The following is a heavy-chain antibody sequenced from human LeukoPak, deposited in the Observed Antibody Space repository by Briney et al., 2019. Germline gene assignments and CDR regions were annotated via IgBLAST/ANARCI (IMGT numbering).Heavy chain of an antibody. CDR1: GFTLDDYG. CDR3: ARGFRNGPFDC. CDR2: INRNGGST. Sequence: GGSLRLSCEASGFTLDDYGMSRVHQPPGKGLEWVSGINRNGGSTDYADSVKGRVTISRDNAKNSHFLQMNSLRVEDTALYYCARGFRNGPFDCWGQGTLATVSS. V-gene: IGHV3-20*04. D-gene: IGHD2-8*01. J-gene: IGHJ4*02.